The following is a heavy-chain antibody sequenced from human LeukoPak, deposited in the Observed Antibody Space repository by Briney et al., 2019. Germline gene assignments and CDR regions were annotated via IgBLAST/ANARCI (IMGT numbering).Heavy chain of an antibody. J-gene: IGHJ4*02. Sequence: PGGSLRLSCAASGFTFSSYGMHWVRQAPGKGLEWVAVISYDGSNKYYADSVKGRFTISRDNSKNTLYLQMNSLRAEDTAVYYCARGRGYYYDTPFDYWGQGTLVTVSS. CDR2: ISYDGSNK. CDR3: ARGRGYYYDTPFDY. CDR1: GFTFSSYG. V-gene: IGHV3-30*03. D-gene: IGHD3-22*01.